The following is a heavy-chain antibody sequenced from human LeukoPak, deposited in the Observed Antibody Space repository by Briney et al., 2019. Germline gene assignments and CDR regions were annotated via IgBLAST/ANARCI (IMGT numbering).Heavy chain of an antibody. CDR2: IYHSGGT. CDR1: GGSISTYY. Sequence: SETLSLTCTVSGGSISTYYWNWIRQPPGKGLEWIGYIYHSGGTNYNPSLQSRVTISVDTSKNQFSLNLNSVTAADTAVYYCARGGAARLHFQNWGQGTLVTVSS. D-gene: IGHD6-6*01. CDR3: ARGGAARLHFQN. V-gene: IGHV4-59*01. J-gene: IGHJ1*01.